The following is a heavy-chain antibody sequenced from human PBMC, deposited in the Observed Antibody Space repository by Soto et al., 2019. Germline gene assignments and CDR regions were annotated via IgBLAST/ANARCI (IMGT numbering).Heavy chain of an antibody. Sequence: ASVKVSCKASGYTFTSYDINWARQATGQGLEWMGWMNPNSGNTGYAQKFQGRVTMTRNTSISTAYMELSSLRSEDTAVYYCAIKARDYDFWSGPTRSFYYYGMDVWGQGTTVTVSS. CDR2: MNPNSGNT. CDR1: GYTFTSYD. J-gene: IGHJ6*02. V-gene: IGHV1-8*01. D-gene: IGHD3-3*01. CDR3: AIKARDYDFWSGPTRSFYYYGMDV.